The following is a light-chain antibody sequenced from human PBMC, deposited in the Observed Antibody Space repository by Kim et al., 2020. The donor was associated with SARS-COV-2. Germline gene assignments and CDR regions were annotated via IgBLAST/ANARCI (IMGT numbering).Light chain of an antibody. V-gene: IGKV1-5*03. CDR3: QQYNSYAYT. CDR1: QSNSSW. J-gene: IGKJ2*01. CDR2: KAS. Sequence: SASVGDRVTITCRDSQSNSSWLAWYQQKPGKAPKLLIYKASSLESGVPSRFSGSGSGTEFTLTISSLQPDDFATYYCQQYNSYAYTFGQGTKLEI.